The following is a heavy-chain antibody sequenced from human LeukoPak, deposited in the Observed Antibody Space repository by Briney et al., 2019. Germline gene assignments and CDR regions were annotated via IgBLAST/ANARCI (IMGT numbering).Heavy chain of an antibody. J-gene: IGHJ3*02. Sequence: PGGSLRLSCVASGFTFSSYGMHWVRQAPGKGLEWVAVIWYDGTNKYYADSVKGRFTISRDNSKNTLYLQMNSLRAEDTAVYYCARDRTYCTNGVCHFRAFDIWGQGTMVTVSS. CDR3: ARDRTYCTNGVCHFRAFDI. CDR2: IWYDGTNK. CDR1: GFTFSSYG. V-gene: IGHV3-33*01. D-gene: IGHD2-8*01.